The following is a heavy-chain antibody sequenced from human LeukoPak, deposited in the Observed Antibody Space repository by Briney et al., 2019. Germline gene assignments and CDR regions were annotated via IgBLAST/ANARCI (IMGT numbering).Heavy chain of an antibody. CDR1: GGSISSSSYY. CDR3: VSSGSYLSNVYY. CDR2: IYYSGST. J-gene: IGHJ4*02. Sequence: KTSETLSLTCTVSGGSISSSSYYWGWIRQPPGKGLEWIGSIYYSGSTYYNPSLKSRVTISVDTSKNQFSLKLSSVTAADTAVYYCVSSGSYLSNVYYWGQGTLVTVSS. D-gene: IGHD1-26*01. V-gene: IGHV4-39*01.